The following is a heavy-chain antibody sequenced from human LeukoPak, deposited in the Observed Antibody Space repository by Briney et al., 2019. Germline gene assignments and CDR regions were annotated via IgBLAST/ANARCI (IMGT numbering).Heavy chain of an antibody. J-gene: IGHJ6*02. CDR3: AKDSPDRITMASYGMDV. CDR1: GLTFSSYA. Sequence: GGSLRLSCAASGLTFSSYARSWVRQAPGRGLEWVSAISGSGGSTYYADSVKGRFTTSRDNSKTTLYLQMNSLRAEDTAVYYCAKDSPDRITMASYGMDVWGQGTTVTVSS. CDR2: ISGSGGST. V-gene: IGHV3-23*01. D-gene: IGHD3-10*01.